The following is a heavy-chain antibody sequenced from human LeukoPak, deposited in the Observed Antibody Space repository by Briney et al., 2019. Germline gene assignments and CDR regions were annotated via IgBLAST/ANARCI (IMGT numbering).Heavy chain of an antibody. CDR2: ISAHNGNT. V-gene: IGHV1-18*01. J-gene: IGHJ6*02. CDR1: GYTFTTYG. D-gene: IGHD2-2*01. Sequence: GASVKVSCKASGYTFTTYGISWVRQAPGQGLEWMGWISAHNGNTNYAQKFQDRVTMTTATSTSTVYMEPRSLRSDDTAVYYCARALQLVVPSVVKPTYYYYGMDVWGQGTTVTVSS. CDR3: ARALQLVVPSVVKPTYYYYGMDV.